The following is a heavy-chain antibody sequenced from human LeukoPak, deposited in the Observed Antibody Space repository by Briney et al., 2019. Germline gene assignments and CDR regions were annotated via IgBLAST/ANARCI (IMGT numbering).Heavy chain of an antibody. V-gene: IGHV3-21*01. Sequence: GGSLRLSCAASGFTFSSYSMNWVRQAPGKGLEWVSSISSSSSYIYYADSVKGRFTISRDNAKNSLYLQMNSLRAEDTAVYYCARASYGGGYFDYWGQGTLVTVSS. CDR2: ISSSSSYI. D-gene: IGHD3-10*01. CDR1: GFTFSSYS. CDR3: ARASYGGGYFDY. J-gene: IGHJ4*02.